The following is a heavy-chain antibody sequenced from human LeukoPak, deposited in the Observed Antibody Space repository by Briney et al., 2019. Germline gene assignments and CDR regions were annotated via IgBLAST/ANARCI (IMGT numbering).Heavy chain of an antibody. Sequence: SETLSLTCTVSGGSISSYYWSWIRQPPGKGLEWIGYIYYSGSTNYNPSLKSRVTISVDTSKNQFSLKLSSVTAADTAVYYCARSTTGVDYYYYYGMDVWGQGTTVTVSS. CDR2: IYYSGST. CDR3: ARSTTGVDYYYYYGMDV. D-gene: IGHD4-11*01. V-gene: IGHV4-59*01. J-gene: IGHJ6*02. CDR1: GGSISSYY.